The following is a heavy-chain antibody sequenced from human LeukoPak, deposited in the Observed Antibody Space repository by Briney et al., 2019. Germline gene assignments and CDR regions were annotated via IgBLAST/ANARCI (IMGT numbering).Heavy chain of an antibody. Sequence: SETLSLTCTVSGGSISNYYWNWIRQPPGKGLEWIGYIYYSGSTNYNPSLKSRVTISVDTSKNQFSLKLTSVTAADTAVYCCARDDGLWFGEGTGFDLWGRGTLVTVSS. D-gene: IGHD3-10*01. CDR2: IYYSGST. J-gene: IGHJ2*01. CDR1: GGSISNYY. V-gene: IGHV4-59*01. CDR3: ARDDGLWFGEGTGFDL.